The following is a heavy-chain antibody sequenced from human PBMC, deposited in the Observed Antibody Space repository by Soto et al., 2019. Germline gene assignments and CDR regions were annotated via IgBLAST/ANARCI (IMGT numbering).Heavy chain of an antibody. CDR1: GYTFTSYG. Sequence: QVQLVQSGAEVKKPGASVKVSCKASGYTFTSYGISWVRQAPGQGLEWMGWISAYNGNTNYAQKLQGRVTMTTDTSTSTASMELRSLRSDDTAVYYCARDVGGSGSYYTATGDYWGQGTLVTVSS. J-gene: IGHJ4*02. D-gene: IGHD3-10*01. CDR3: ARDVGGSGSYYTATGDY. CDR2: ISAYNGNT. V-gene: IGHV1-18*01.